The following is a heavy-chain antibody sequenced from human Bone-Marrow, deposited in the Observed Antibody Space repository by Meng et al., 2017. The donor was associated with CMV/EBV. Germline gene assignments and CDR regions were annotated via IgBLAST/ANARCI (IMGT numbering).Heavy chain of an antibody. CDR2: INSDGSST. Sequence: GGSLRLSCAASGFTFSSYWMHWVRQAPGKGLVWVSRINSDGSSTSYADSVKGRFTISRDNAKNTLYLQMNSLRAEDTAVHSCARAPTIFGPRRAFDIWGQGTMVTVSS. D-gene: IGHD3-3*01. J-gene: IGHJ3*02. CDR3: ARAPTIFGPRRAFDI. CDR1: GFTFSSYW. V-gene: IGHV3-74*01.